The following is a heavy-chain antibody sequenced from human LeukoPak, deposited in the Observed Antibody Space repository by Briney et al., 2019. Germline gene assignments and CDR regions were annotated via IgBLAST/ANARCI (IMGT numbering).Heavy chain of an antibody. V-gene: IGHV3-23*01. CDR2: IGGSGTSA. Sequence: GGSLRLSCAASGFTFSSYAMSWVRQAPGKGLEWVSAIGGSGTSAYYADSLKGRFTISRDNSKNTLYLQVSSLRAEDTAVYYCAKDDSAYSYASFDYWGQGTLVTVSS. CDR1: GFTFSSYA. CDR3: AKDDSAYSYASFDY. J-gene: IGHJ4*02. D-gene: IGHD5-18*01.